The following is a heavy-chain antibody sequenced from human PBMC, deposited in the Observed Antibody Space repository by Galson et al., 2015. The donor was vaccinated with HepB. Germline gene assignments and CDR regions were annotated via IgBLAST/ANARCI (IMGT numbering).Heavy chain of an antibody. V-gene: IGHV1-46*01. J-gene: IGHJ5*02. Sequence: SVKVSCKASGYTFTSYYMHWVRQAPGQGLEWMGIINPSGSSTSYAQKFQGRVTMTRDTSTSTVYMELSSLRSEDTAVYYCASSYGYCSGGSCPNWFDPWGRGTLVTVSS. CDR2: INPSGSST. CDR3: ASSYGYCSGGSCPNWFDP. D-gene: IGHD2-15*01. CDR1: GYTFTSYY.